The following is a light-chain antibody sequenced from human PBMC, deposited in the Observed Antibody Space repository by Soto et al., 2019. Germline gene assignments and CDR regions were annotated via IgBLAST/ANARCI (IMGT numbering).Light chain of an antibody. CDR3: QKYNNWPRAT. CDR2: RTS. V-gene: IGKV3-15*01. J-gene: IGKJ4*01. Sequence: IVMTQSPATLSVSPAERATLSCRASQSISINLALYQQKPGQAPRLLMFRTSSRATGFPARFSGSGSGTEFNLTISSLQSEDFGVYYCQKYNNWPRATFGGGTRWIS. CDR1: QSISIN.